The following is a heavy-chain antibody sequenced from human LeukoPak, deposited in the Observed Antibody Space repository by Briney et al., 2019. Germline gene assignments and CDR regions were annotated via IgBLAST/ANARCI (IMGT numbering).Heavy chain of an antibody. Sequence: GGSLRLSCAASGFTFSSYAMSWVRQAPGKGLEWVSAISGSGGSTYYADSVKGRFTISRDNSKNTLYLQLNSLRAEDTAVYYCAKDARIAFGELSPHFDYWGQGTLVTVSS. CDR1: GFTFSSYA. J-gene: IGHJ4*02. CDR2: ISGSGGST. V-gene: IGHV3-23*01. CDR3: AKDARIAFGELSPHFDY. D-gene: IGHD3-10*01.